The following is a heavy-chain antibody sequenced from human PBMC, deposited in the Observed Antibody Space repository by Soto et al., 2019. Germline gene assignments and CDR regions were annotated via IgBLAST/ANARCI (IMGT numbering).Heavy chain of an antibody. D-gene: IGHD2-8*01. J-gene: IGHJ6*02. V-gene: IGHV3-23*01. CDR3: TKSRTSLFRVYGVGGLDV. CDR1: GFTVSRHA. Sequence: EVQLLESGGGVVQRGGSLRLSCAASGFTVSRHAMSWVRQAPGKGLEWVASISGSGDGTYYGDSMKGRFTISRDSSTSTLYMEMNMLIGKDTAVYFCTKSRTSLFRVYGVGGLDVWGQGTTVTVAS. CDR2: ISGSGDGT.